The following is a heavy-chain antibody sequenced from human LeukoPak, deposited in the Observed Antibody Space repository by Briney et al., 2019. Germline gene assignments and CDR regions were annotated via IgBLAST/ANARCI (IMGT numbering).Heavy chain of an antibody. CDR1: GYTFTSYD. J-gene: IGHJ3*02. CDR3: ARVRRRAGHDAFDI. V-gene: IGHV1-8*01. Sequence: ASVKVSCKASGYTFTSYDINWVRQATGQGLEWMGWMNPNSGNTGYAQKFQGRVTMTRNTSISTAYMELSSLRSEDTAVYYCARVRRRAGHDAFDIWGQGTMVTVSS. CDR2: MNPNSGNT.